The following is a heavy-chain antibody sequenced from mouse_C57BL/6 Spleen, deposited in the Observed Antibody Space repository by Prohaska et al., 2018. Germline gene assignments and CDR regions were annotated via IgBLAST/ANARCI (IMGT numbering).Heavy chain of an antibody. CDR2: INPYNGGT. D-gene: IGHD1-1*01. V-gene: IGHV1-19*01. Sequence: HGKSLEWIGVINPYNGGTSYNQKFKGKATLTVDKSSSTAYMELNSLTSEDSAVYYCARCDYYGSSYVDYAMDYWGQGTSVTFSS. CDR3: ARCDYYGSSYVDYAMDY. J-gene: IGHJ4*01.